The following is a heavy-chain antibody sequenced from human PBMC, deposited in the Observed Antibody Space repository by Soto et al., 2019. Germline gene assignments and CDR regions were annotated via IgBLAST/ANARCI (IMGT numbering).Heavy chain of an antibody. D-gene: IGHD5-12*01. CDR2: ISYDGSIK. V-gene: IGHV3-30*18. Sequence: QVQLVESGGGVVQPGRSLRLSCAASGFTFRGYGMHWVRQAPGRGLEWVALISYDGSIKYYADSVRGRFTISRDNSKNTLYLQMNSLRVEDTAVYYCANSEYSRYKNIDVWGQGTTVTVSS. CDR3: ANSEYSRYKNIDV. CDR1: GFTFRGYG. J-gene: IGHJ6*02.